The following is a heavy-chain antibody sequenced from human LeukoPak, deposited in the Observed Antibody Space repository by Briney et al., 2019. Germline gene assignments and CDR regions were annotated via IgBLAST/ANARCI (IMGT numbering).Heavy chain of an antibody. CDR2: IYYRGTT. Sequence: SETLSLTCTVSGDSIDSYYWSRIRQPPGKGLEWIGYIYYRGTTSYNPFLKSRVTISVDTSKNQFSLKLNSVTAADTAVYYCARYDIVATNWFDPWGQGTLVTVSS. V-gene: IGHV4-59*12. CDR1: GDSIDSYY. D-gene: IGHD5-12*01. CDR3: ARYDIVATNWFDP. J-gene: IGHJ5*02.